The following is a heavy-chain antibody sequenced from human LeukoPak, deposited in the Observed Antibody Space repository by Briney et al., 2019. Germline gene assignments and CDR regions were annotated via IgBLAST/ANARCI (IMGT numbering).Heavy chain of an antibody. D-gene: IGHD5-18*01. J-gene: IGHJ6*02. Sequence: GGSLRLSCAASGFTFSSYGMHWVRQAPGKGLEWVAVIWYDGSNKYYADSVKGRFTIPRDNSKNTLYLQMNSLRAEDTAVYYCARAPSRGYSYGRRSEYYGMDVWGQGTTVTVSS. CDR1: GFTFSSYG. CDR3: ARAPSRGYSYGRRSEYYGMDV. CDR2: IWYDGSNK. V-gene: IGHV3-33*01.